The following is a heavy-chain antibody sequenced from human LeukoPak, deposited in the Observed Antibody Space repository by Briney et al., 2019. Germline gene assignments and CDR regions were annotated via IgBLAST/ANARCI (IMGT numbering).Heavy chain of an antibody. CDR3: VREGGITAAGTLYCYFDL. V-gene: IGHV4-4*07. CDR2: IYASGST. D-gene: IGHD6-13*01. Sequence: SETLSLTCTVSGGYISGYYWSWIRQPAGKGLEWIGRIYASGSTNYNPSLKRRVTMSVDTSKKQFSLKLSSVTAADTDMYYCVREGGITAAGTLYCYFDLWGRGTLVTVSS. CDR1: GGYISGYY. J-gene: IGHJ2*01.